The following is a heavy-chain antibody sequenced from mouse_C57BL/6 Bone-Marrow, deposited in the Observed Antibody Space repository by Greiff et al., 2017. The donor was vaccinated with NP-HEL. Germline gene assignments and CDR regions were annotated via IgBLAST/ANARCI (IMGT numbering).Heavy chain of an antibody. D-gene: IGHD3-2*02. CDR2: IDPNSGGT. J-gene: IGHJ3*01. V-gene: IGHV1-72*01. Sequence: QVQLQQPGAELVKPGASVKLSCKASGYTFTSYWMHWVQQRPGRGLEWIGRIDPNSGGTKYNEKFKSKATLTVDKTASTAYMQLSSLTSEDSAVYYCARYETAQAPWFAYWGQGTLVTVSA. CDR1: GYTFTSYW. CDR3: ARYETAQAPWFAY.